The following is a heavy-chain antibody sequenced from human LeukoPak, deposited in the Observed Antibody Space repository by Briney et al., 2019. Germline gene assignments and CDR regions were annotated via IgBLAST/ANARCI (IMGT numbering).Heavy chain of an antibody. CDR1: GFTFSSYW. Sequence: PGGSLRLSCAASGFTFSSYWMHWVRQAPGKGLVWVSRINTDGSSTSYADSVKGRFTISRDNAKNTLYLQMNSLRAKDTAVYYCARVRGATTKGAFDIWGQGTMVTVSS. V-gene: IGHV3-74*01. D-gene: IGHD1-26*01. J-gene: IGHJ3*02. CDR2: INTDGSST. CDR3: ARVRGATTKGAFDI.